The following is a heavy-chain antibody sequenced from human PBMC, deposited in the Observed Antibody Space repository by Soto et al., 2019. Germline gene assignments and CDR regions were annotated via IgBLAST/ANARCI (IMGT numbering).Heavy chain of an antibody. Sequence: ASVKVSCKASGYTFTSYAMHWVRQAPGQRLEWMGWINAGNGNTKYSQKFQGRVTITRDTSASTAYMELSSLRSEDTAVYYCARELYYDYIWGSYREMMYFDYWGQGTLVTVSS. CDR3: ARELYYDYIWGSYREMMYFDY. D-gene: IGHD3-16*02. CDR2: INAGNGNT. V-gene: IGHV1-3*01. CDR1: GYTFTSYA. J-gene: IGHJ4*02.